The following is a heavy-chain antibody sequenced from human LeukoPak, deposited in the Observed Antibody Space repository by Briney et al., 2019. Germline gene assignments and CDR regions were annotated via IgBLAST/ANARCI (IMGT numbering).Heavy chain of an antibody. CDR3: ARGQDIVLMVYATHDYYYYGMDV. CDR1: GVSISSSNW. CDR2: IYHSGST. J-gene: IGHJ6*02. V-gene: IGHV4-4*02. Sequence: SETLSLTCAVSGVSISSSNWWSWVRQPPGKGLEWIGEIYHSGSTNYNPSLKSRVTISVDKSKNQFSLELSSVTAADTAVYYCARGQDIVLMVYATHDYYYYGMDVWGQGTTVTVSS. D-gene: IGHD2-8*01.